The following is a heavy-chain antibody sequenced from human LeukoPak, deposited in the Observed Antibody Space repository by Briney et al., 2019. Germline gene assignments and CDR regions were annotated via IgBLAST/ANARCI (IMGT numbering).Heavy chain of an antibody. CDR3: ARDSFNYYDSSGPFDY. CDR2: IYYSGST. CDR1: GGSISSSSYY. D-gene: IGHD3-22*01. J-gene: IGHJ4*02. V-gene: IGHV4-39*07. Sequence: SETLSPTCTVSGGSISSSSYYWGWIRQPPGKGLEWIGSIYYSGSTYYNPSLKSRVTISVDTSKNQFSLKLSSVTAADTAVYYCARDSFNYYDSSGPFDYWGQGTLVTVSS.